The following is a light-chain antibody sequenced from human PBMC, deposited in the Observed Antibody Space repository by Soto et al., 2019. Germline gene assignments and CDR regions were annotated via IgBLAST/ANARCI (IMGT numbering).Light chain of an antibody. J-gene: IGLJ1*01. Sequence: QSVLTQPPSVSGAPGQRVTISCTGSSSNIGAGYDVHWYQQLPGTAPKLLIYGNSNRPSGVPDRFSGSQSGTSASLAITGLPAEDAADYYCQSYDSRLSGYVCGTGTQVTVL. V-gene: IGLV1-40*01. CDR3: QSYDSRLSGYV. CDR2: GNS. CDR1: SSNIGAGYD.